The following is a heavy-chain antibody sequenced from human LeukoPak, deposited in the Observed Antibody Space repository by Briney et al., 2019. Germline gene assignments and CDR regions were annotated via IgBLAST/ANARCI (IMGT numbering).Heavy chain of an antibody. CDR2: FYYSGNT. CDR1: GGSISSSYY. CDR3: ARDLKQQLESYYYYGMDV. Sequence: KPSETLSLTCSISGGSISSSYYRGWIRQPPGKGLEWIGSFYYSGNTYYNPSLKSRVTISVDTSKNEFSLNLRSVTAADTAVYYCARDLKQQLESYYYYGMDVWGQGTTVTVSS. D-gene: IGHD6-13*01. V-gene: IGHV4-39*02. J-gene: IGHJ6*02.